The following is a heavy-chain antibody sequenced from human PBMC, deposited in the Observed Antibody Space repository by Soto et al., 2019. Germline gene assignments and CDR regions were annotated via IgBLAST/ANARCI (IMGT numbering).Heavy chain of an antibody. CDR1: GGSISSYY. D-gene: IGHD6-13*01. J-gene: IGHJ5*02. V-gene: IGHV4-4*07. Sequence: PSETLSLTCTVSGGSISSYYWSWIRQPAGKGLEWIGRIYTSGSTNYNPSLKSRVTMSVDTSKNQFSLKLSSVTAADTAVYYCARGKGIAAAGPWRFDPWGQGTLVTVSS. CDR3: ARGKGIAAAGPWRFDP. CDR2: IYTSGST.